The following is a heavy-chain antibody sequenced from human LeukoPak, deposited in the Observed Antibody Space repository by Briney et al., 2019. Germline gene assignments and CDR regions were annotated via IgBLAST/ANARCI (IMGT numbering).Heavy chain of an antibody. CDR1: GGSIITNGYW. CDR2: IYFSGST. J-gene: IGHJ4*02. CDR3: ARVKDGLFDY. V-gene: IGHV4-61*08. Sequence: SETLSLTCVVSGGSIITNGYWWGWIRQPPGKGLEWIGYIYFSGSTNYNPSLKSRVTISVDTSKNQFSLKLSSVTAADTAVYYCARVKDGLFDYWGQGTLVTVSS. D-gene: IGHD3/OR15-3a*01.